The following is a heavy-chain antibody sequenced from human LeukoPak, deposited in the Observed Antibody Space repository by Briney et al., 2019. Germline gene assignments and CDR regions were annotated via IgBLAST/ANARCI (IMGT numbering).Heavy chain of an antibody. CDR2: ISPNSGGT. D-gene: IGHD1-26*01. CDR1: GYTFTGYY. J-gene: IGHJ3*02. Sequence: ASVKVSCKASGYTFTGYYMHWVRQAPGQGLEWMGWISPNSGGTNYAQKFQGRVTMTRDTSINTAYMELSRLRSDDTAVYYCARAAGGSYGADAFDIWGPGTMVTVSS. CDR3: ARAAGGSYGADAFDI. V-gene: IGHV1-2*02.